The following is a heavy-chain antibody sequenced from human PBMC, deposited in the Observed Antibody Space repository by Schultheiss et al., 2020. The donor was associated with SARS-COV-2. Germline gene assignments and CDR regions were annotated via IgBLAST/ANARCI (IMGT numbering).Heavy chain of an antibody. CDR2: IYYSGST. CDR3: ARPGDYGGLDAFDI. D-gene: IGHD4-23*01. CDR1: GGSVSSGSYY. J-gene: IGHJ3*02. V-gene: IGHV4-39*01. Sequence: SQTLSLTCTVSGGSVSSGSYYWSWIRQPPGKGLEWIGSIYYSGSTYYNPSLKSRVTISVDTSKNQFSLKLSSVTAADTAVYYCARPGDYGGLDAFDIWGQGTMVTVSS.